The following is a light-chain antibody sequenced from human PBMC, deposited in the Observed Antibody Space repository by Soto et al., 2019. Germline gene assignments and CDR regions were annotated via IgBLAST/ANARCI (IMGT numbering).Light chain of an antibody. CDR3: QQIYSTPYT. Sequence: DIQMTQSPSSLSASVGDRVTITCRASQSISSYLNWYQQKPGKAPKLLIYAASSLQSGVPSRFSGSVSGTDFTLTISSLQPEDFATYYCQQIYSTPYTFGPGTKLEIK. CDR2: AAS. V-gene: IGKV1-39*01. J-gene: IGKJ2*01. CDR1: QSISSY.